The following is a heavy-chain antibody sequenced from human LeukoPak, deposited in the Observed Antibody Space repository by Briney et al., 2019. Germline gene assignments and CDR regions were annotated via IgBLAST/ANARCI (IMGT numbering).Heavy chain of an antibody. V-gene: IGHV4-34*01. D-gene: IGHD1-26*01. CDR3: ARRIVGATFYYYYYMDV. CDR1: GFTVSSNY. CDR2: ISHSGST. J-gene: IGHJ6*03. Sequence: GSLRLSCAASGFTVSSNYMSWVRQAPGKGLEWIGEISHSGSTNYNPSLKSRVTISVDTSKNQFSLKLSSVTAADTAVYYCARRIVGATFYYYYYMDVWGKGTTVTISS.